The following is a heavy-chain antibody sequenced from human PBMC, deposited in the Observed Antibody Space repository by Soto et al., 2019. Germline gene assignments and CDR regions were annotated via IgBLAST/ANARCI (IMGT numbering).Heavy chain of an antibody. CDR1: GGSFSGYY. CDR2: INHRGTT. J-gene: IGHJ4*02. CDR3: AGLYPYESSGYHLNY. Sequence: SETLSLTCAVYGGSFSGYYWSWIRQPPGKGLEWIGEINHRGTTKYNPSLKSRVTISVDASKNQFSLKLSSVTAADTAVYYCAGLYPYESSGYHLNYWGQGTQVTVSS. D-gene: IGHD3-22*01. V-gene: IGHV4-34*01.